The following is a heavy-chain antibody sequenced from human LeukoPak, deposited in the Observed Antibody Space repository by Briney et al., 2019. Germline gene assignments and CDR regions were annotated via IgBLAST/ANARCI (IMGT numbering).Heavy chain of an antibody. CDR1: GFTFSSYA. CDR2: ITSDGKGT. D-gene: IGHD6-19*01. J-gene: IGHJ4*02. V-gene: IGHV3-74*01. Sequence: PGGSLRLSCAASGFTFSSYAMSWVRQAPGKGLEWVSRITSDGKGTDYADSVKGRFTISRDNVKNTLHLQMNSLRAEDTAVYYCTRVPAAGYSSGWYYNPFDFWGQGTLVIVSS. CDR3: TRVPAAGYSSGWYYNPFDF.